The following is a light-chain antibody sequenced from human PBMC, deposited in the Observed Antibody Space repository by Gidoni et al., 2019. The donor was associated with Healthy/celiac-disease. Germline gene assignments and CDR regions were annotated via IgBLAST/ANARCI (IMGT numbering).Light chain of an antibody. V-gene: IGKV1-39*01. Sequence: DVQMTHSPSSLSASVGDRVTITCRESQIISSYLNWYQQQPGKAPKLLLYAASSLQSVVPSRFSGSGSGTDLPLTISSLQHEDFANYYWQQSYSTPITCGQGTRLEMK. CDR2: AAS. J-gene: IGKJ5*01. CDR1: QIISSY. CDR3: QQSYSTPIT.